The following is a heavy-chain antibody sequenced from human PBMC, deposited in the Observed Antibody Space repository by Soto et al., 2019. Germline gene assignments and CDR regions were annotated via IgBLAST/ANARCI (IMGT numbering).Heavy chain of an antibody. D-gene: IGHD3-3*01. J-gene: IGHJ4*02. V-gene: IGHV4-39*01. CDR1: GGSISSSSYY. CDR3: ASTIFGVVIPYYFDY. Sequence: PSETLSLTCTVSGGSISSSSYYWGWIRQPPGKGLEWIGSIYYSGSTYYNPSLKSRVTISVDTSKNQFSLKLSSVTAADTAVYYCASTIFGVVIPYYFDYWGQGTLVTVSS. CDR2: IYYSGST.